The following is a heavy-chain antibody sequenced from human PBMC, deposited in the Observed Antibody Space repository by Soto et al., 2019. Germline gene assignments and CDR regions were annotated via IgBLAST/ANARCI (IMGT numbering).Heavy chain of an antibody. CDR3: ARAGGGSSFDY. Sequence: GGSLRLSCAASGFTFSSYVMHWVRQAPGKGLEWVAVIWYDGSNKYYADSVKGRFTISRDNSKNTMYLQMNSRSAEDTAVYYWARAGGGSSFDYWGQGTLVTVSS. V-gene: IGHV3-33*01. J-gene: IGHJ4*02. D-gene: IGHD3-16*01. CDR1: GFTFSSYV. CDR2: IWYDGSNK.